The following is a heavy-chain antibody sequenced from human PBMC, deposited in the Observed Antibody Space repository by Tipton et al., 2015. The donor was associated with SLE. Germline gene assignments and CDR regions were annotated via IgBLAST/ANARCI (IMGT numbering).Heavy chain of an antibody. D-gene: IGHD5-12*01. CDR2: IKQDGSEK. V-gene: IGHV3-7*01. CDR3: ARLSGFDSLFDY. J-gene: IGHJ4*02. Sequence: SLRLSCAASGFTFSGYWMTWVRQAPGKGLEWVANIKQDGSEKYYVESVKGRFTISRDNAKTSLYLQMNSLRADDTGVYYCARLSGFDSLFDYWGPGTLVTVSS. CDR1: GFTFSGYW.